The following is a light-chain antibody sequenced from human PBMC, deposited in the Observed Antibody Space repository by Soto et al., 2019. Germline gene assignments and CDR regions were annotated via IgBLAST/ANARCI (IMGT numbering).Light chain of an antibody. CDR2: DVS. J-gene: IGKJ4*01. CDR1: QDIKNY. CDR3: QQYLSLPLT. V-gene: IGKV1-33*01. Sequence: DVQMTQSPSSLSASVGDRVTISCQAGQDIKNYLNWYQQKPGKAPELLIYDVSTLGTGVPSRFSGRRSGTHYSLVISSLQSEDIATYFCQQYLSLPLTFGGGTKVEIK.